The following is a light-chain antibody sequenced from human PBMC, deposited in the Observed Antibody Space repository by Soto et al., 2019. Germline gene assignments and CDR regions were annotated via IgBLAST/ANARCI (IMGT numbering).Light chain of an antibody. CDR1: QDIGND. V-gene: IGKV1-17*01. CDR3: QQLKSNLIT. Sequence: IQMTQSPSSLSASVVDRVTITCRASQDIGNDLAWYHQQPGKAPKLLIYAATTLQSGVPSRFSGSGSGTDFTLTISSLQPEDFATYYCQQLKSNLITFGQGTRLEIK. CDR2: AAT. J-gene: IGKJ5*01.